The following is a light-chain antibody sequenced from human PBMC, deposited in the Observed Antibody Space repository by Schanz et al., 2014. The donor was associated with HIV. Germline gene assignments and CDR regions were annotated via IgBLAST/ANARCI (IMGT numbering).Light chain of an antibody. CDR1: RDDIGIYDY. V-gene: IGLV2-14*01. Sequence: QSALTQPASVSGSPGQSITISCTGTRDDIGIYDYVSWYQQHPGKAPKLMIFEVSKRPSGVPGRFSGSKSGNTASLTISGLQAEDETDYYCSSYTSSSTVLFGGGTKLTVL. CDR2: EVS. J-gene: IGLJ2*01. CDR3: SSYTSSSTVL.